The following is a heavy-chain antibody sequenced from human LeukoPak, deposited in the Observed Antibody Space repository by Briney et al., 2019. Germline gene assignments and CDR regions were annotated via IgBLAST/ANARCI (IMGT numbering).Heavy chain of an antibody. CDR2: MSPSSGHT. J-gene: IGHJ4*02. CDR1: GDTFTNYD. Sequence: GASVNVSFKASGDTFTNYDINWVRQATGQGLEWMGWMSPSSGHTGYAQKFQGRVTMTRSTSISTAYMELSSLRSEDTAVYYCARGPPNWGFDYWGQGTLVTVSS. CDR3: ARGPPNWGFDY. V-gene: IGHV1-8*01. D-gene: IGHD7-27*01.